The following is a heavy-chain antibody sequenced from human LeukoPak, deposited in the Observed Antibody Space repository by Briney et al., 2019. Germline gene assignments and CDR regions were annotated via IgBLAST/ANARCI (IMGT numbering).Heavy chain of an antibody. D-gene: IGHD3-3*01. CDR3: AREDYDFWSGYYTKACDI. CDR1: GFTCSSDW. J-gene: IGHJ3*02. Sequence: GGSLRLSCVASGFTCSSDWMSWVRQAPGKGLEWVAHIKQDGSVKYYVDSVKGRFTISRDNAQNSLYLQMNSLRAEDTAVYYCAREDYDFWSGYYTKACDIWGQGTMVTVSS. V-gene: IGHV3-7*05. CDR2: IKQDGSVK.